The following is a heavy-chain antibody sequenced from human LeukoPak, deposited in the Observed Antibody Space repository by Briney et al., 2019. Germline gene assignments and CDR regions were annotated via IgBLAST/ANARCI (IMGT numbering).Heavy chain of an antibody. CDR1: GYTFTSYG. CDR3: ATVGWNPHLGFDY. CDR2: FDPEDGET. D-gene: IGHD1-1*01. J-gene: IGHJ4*02. Sequence: ASVKVSCKASGYTFTSYGISWVRQAPGKGLEWMGGFDPEDGETIYAQKFQGRVTMTEDTSTDTAYMELSSLRSEDTAVYYCATVGWNPHLGFDYWGQGTLVTVSS. V-gene: IGHV1-24*01.